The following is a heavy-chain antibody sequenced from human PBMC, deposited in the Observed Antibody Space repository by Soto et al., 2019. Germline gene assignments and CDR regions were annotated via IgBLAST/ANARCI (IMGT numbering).Heavy chain of an antibody. V-gene: IGHV3-23*01. D-gene: IGHD1-1*01. CDR1: GFTFSSSA. CDR2: ISGSDGRT. CDR3: AKSLDINWKNWFDP. Sequence: EVQILESGGGLVQPGGSLRLSCAASGFTFSSSAMNWVRQAPGKGLEWVSVISGSDGRTYYADSVKGRFTISRDNSKNTLYLDIISLRAEDTAVYYCAKSLDINWKNWFDPWGQGTLVTVSS. J-gene: IGHJ5*02.